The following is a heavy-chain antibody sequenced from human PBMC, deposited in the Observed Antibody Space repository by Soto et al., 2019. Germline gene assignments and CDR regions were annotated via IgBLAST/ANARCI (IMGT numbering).Heavy chain of an antibody. CDR1: SGSFSGYH. Sequence: QVQLQQWGAGLLKPSETLSLTCAVYSGSFSGYHWTWIRQPPGKGLEWIGEINHGGYTNHNPSLKSRLTISVDTSKNQFSLNLRSVTAADTAVYFCARGTWVRSAFDMWGQGTMVTVSS. J-gene: IGHJ3*02. CDR3: ARGTWVRSAFDM. CDR2: INHGGYT. V-gene: IGHV4-34*01. D-gene: IGHD3-10*01.